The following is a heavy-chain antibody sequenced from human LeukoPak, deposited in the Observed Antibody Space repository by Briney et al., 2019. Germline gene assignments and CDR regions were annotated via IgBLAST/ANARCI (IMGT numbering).Heavy chain of an antibody. V-gene: IGHV4-39*01. Sequence: PSETLSLTCTVSGGSFSSTTHYWGWLRQPPGKGLEWIGSISYIGSTYYNPSLKSRLTISVDTSKNQFSLKLSSVTAADTAVYYCARGHGSSGASLDWGQGTLVTVSS. CDR3: ARGHGSSGASLD. J-gene: IGHJ4*02. CDR2: ISYIGST. D-gene: IGHD3-22*01. CDR1: GGSFSSTTHY.